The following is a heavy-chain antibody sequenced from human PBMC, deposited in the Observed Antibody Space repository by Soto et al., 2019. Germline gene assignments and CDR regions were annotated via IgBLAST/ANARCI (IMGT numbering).Heavy chain of an antibody. J-gene: IGHJ6*03. CDR3: ARHHSSSWYYYYYYMDV. V-gene: IGHV4-39*01. D-gene: IGHD6-13*01. CDR2: IYYSGST. Sequence: QLQLQESGPGLVKPSETLSLTCTVSGGSISSSSYYWGWIRQPPGKGLEWIGSIYYSGSTYYNPSLKSRVTLSVDTSKNQFSLKLSSVTAADTAVYYCARHHSSSWYYYYYYMDVWGKGTTVTVSS. CDR1: GGSISSSSYY.